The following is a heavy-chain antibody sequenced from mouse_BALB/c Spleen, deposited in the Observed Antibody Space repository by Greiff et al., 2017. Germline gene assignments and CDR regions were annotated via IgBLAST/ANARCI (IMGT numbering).Heavy chain of an antibody. CDR1: GYSITSDYA. CDR3: ARSGYDYEWFAY. D-gene: IGHD2-4*01. CDR2: ISYSGST. J-gene: IGHJ3*01. V-gene: IGHV3-2*02. Sequence: DVKLQESGPGLVKPSQSLSLTCTVTGYSITSDYAWNWIRQFPGNKLEWMGYISYSGSTSYNPSLKSRISITRDTSKNQFFLQLNSVTTEDTATYYCARSGYDYEWFAYWGQGTLVTVSA.